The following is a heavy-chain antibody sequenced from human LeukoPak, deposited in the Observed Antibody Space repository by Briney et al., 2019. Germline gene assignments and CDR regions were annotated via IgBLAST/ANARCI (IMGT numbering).Heavy chain of an antibody. J-gene: IGHJ6*02. V-gene: IGHV3-48*03. Sequence: PGGSLRLSCAASGFTFSSYEINWVRQAPGKGLVWVSSTCGSGSTENYADSVTGRFTISRDNSKDSLFLQMNSLRGEDTAVYYCERGGRGYGMGVWGQGTTVTVSS. CDR2: TCGSGSTE. CDR3: ERGGRGYGMGV. CDR1: GFTFSSYE.